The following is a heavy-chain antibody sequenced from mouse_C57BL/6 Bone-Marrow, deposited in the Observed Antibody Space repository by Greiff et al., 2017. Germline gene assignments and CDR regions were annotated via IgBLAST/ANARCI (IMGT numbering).Heavy chain of an antibody. J-gene: IGHJ1*03. Sequence: QVQLQQPGAELVRPGSSVKLSCKASGYTFTSYWMHWVKQRPIQGLEWIGNIDPSDSETHYNQKFKDKATLTVDKSSSTAYMQLSSLTSEDSAVYYCARSTVYTGVAPRFDVWGTGTTVTVSS. D-gene: IGHD1-1*01. CDR2: IDPSDSET. CDR1: GYTFTSYW. V-gene: IGHV1-52*01. CDR3: ARSTVYTGVAPRFDV.